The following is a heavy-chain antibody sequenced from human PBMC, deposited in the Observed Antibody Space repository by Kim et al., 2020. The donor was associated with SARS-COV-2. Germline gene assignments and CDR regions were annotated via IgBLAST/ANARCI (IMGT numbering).Heavy chain of an antibody. CDR2: INHSGST. V-gene: IGHV4-34*01. CDR1: GGSFSGYF. Sequence: SETLSLTCAVYGGSFSGYFWTWIRQPPGKGLEWIGEINHSGSTNYNPSLKSRVTVSADTSKNQFSLKLRSVTAADTAVYYCARREAPTFDKLRVLEWLRGRRAFDLWGQGTMVTVSS. J-gene: IGHJ3*01. CDR3: ARREAPTFDKLRVLEWLRGRRAFDL. D-gene: IGHD3-3*01.